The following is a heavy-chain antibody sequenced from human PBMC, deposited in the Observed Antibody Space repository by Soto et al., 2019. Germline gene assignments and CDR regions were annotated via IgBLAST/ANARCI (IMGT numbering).Heavy chain of an antibody. V-gene: IGHV1-18*01. CDR1: GYTFTSFG. CDR3: ARSLVAGTDFDY. CDR2: ISAYNGNT. Sequence: ASVKVSCKAFGYTFTSFGISWVRQAPGQGLEWMGWISAYNGNTNYAQKLQGRVTMTTDTSTSTAYMELRSLRSDDAAVYYCARSLVAGTDFDYWGQGTLVTVSS. D-gene: IGHD6-19*01. J-gene: IGHJ4*02.